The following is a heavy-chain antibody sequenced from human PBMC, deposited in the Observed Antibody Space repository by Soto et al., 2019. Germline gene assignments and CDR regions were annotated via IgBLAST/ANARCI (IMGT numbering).Heavy chain of an antibody. Sequence: SVKVSCKASGGTFSIYAISWVRQAPGQGLEWMGGIIPIFGTANYAQKFQGRVTITADESTSTAYMELSSLRSDDTAVYYCVRVVAIPGYPDHWGQGTLVTVSS. D-gene: IGHD5-12*01. CDR3: VRVVAIPGYPDH. CDR1: GGTFSIYA. V-gene: IGHV1-69*13. J-gene: IGHJ4*02. CDR2: IIPIFGTA.